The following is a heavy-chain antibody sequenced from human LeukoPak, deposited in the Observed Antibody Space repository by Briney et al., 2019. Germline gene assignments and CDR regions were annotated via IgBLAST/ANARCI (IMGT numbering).Heavy chain of an antibody. CDR3: AKDRTAYISSLDY. Sequence: GGSLILSCAASGFTFDDYAMHWVRQAPGKGLEWVSGINWNSGSIGYADSVKGRFTISRDNAKNSLYLQMNSLRAEDMALYYCAKDRTAYISSLDYWGQGTLVTVSS. D-gene: IGHD6-13*01. CDR2: INWNSGSI. CDR1: GFTFDDYA. J-gene: IGHJ4*02. V-gene: IGHV3-9*03.